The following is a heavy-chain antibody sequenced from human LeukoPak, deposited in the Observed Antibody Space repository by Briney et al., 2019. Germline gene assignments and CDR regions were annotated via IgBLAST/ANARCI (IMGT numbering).Heavy chain of an antibody. V-gene: IGHV4-34*01. CDR3: ARGSAARPVYFDY. D-gene: IGHD6-6*01. CDR2: INHSGST. J-gene: IGHJ4*02. CDR1: GGSFSDYY. Sequence: SETLSLTCAVYGGSFSDYYWSWIRQPPGKGLEWIGEINHSGSTNYNPSLKSRVIISADTSKNQFSLKLSSVTAADTAVYYCARGSAARPVYFDYWGQGTLVTVSS.